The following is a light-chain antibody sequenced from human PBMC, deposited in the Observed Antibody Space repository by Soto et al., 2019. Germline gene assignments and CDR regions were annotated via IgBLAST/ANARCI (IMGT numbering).Light chain of an antibody. Sequence: DIVMTQSPATLSVSPGERATLSCRASQSVSSKLAWYQQKPGQAPKLLIYGASTRATGIPAGFSGSESGTEFTLTISSLQSEDFAVYYCQQYNNWPLTFGGGTKVEIK. CDR1: QSVSSK. CDR3: QQYNNWPLT. J-gene: IGKJ4*01. V-gene: IGKV3D-15*01. CDR2: GAS.